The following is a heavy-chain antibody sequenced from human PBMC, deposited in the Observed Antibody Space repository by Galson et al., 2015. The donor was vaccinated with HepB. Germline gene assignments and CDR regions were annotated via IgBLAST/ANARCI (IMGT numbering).Heavy chain of an antibody. D-gene: IGHD6-13*01. CDR3: ARGGASGIAAAGGLDY. Sequence: SLRLSCAASGFTFSSYAMHWVRQAPGKGLEWVAVISYDGSNKYYADSVKGRFTISRDNSKNTLYLQMNSLRAEDTAVYYCARGGASGIAAAGGLDYWGQGTLVTVSS. CDR2: ISYDGSNK. CDR1: GFTFSSYA. J-gene: IGHJ4*02. V-gene: IGHV3-30*04.